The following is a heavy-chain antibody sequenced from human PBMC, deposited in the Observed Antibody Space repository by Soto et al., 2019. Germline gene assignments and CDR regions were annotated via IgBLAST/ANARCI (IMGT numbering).Heavy chain of an antibody. CDR2: ISYDGSNK. CDR1: GFTFSSYG. V-gene: IGHV3-30*18. Sequence: QVQLVESGGGVVQPGRSLRLSCAASGFTFSSYGMHWVRQAPGKGLEWVAVISYDGSNKYYADSVKGRFTISRDNSKNTLYLQMNSLRAEDKAVYYCAKWGYGMDVWGQGTTVTVSS. D-gene: IGHD3-16*01. J-gene: IGHJ6*02. CDR3: AKWGYGMDV.